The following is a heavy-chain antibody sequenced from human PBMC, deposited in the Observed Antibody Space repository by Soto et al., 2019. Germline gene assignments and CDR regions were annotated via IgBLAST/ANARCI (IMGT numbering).Heavy chain of an antibody. Sequence: ASVKVSCKVSGYTLTELSMHWVRQAPGKGLEWMGGFDPEDGETIYAQKFQGRVTMTEDTSTDKAYMELSSLRSEDTAVYYCATDLLSLVVVPAAYNGQFDYWGQGTPVTVSS. CDR3: ATDLLSLVVVPAAYNGQFDY. CDR2: FDPEDGET. J-gene: IGHJ4*02. CDR1: GYTLTELS. D-gene: IGHD2-2*01. V-gene: IGHV1-24*01.